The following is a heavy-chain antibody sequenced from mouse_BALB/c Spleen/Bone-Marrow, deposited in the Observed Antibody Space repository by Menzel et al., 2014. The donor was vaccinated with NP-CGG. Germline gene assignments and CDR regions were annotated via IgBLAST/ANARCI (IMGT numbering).Heavy chain of an antibody. D-gene: IGHD3-2*02. Sequence: QVQLKESGPGLVAPSQSLSITCTVSGFSLSGYGVNWVCQPPGKGLEWLGMIWGDGSTDYNSALKSRLNISKDNSKSQVFLKMSSLQTDDTAKDYCARDQEKRNFYYAMDYWGQGTPVTVSS. V-gene: IGHV2-6-7*01. J-gene: IGHJ4*01. CDR3: ARDQEKRNFYYAMDY. CDR1: GFSLSGYG. CDR2: IWGDGST.